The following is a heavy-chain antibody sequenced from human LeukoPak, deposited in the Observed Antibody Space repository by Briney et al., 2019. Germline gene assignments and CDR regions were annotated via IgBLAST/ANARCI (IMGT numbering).Heavy chain of an antibody. D-gene: IGHD6-19*01. Sequence: GGSLRLSCAASGFTIRNYAMNWVRQAPGKGLEWLSGVSPPGGGTYYADSVKGRFTISRDDSKNTLYLQMNSLRAEDTAVYYCAKVPSGWYPYYYYMDVWGKGTTVTISS. CDR3: AKVPSGWYPYYYYMDV. J-gene: IGHJ6*03. CDR2: VSPPGGGT. V-gene: IGHV3-23*01. CDR1: GFTIRNYA.